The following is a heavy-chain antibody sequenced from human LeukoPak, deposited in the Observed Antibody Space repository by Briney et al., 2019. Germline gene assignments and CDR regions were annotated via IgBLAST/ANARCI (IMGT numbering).Heavy chain of an antibody. D-gene: IGHD3-10*01. CDR1: GGSFSGYY. V-gene: IGHV4-34*01. Sequence: SETLSLTCAVYGGSFSGYYWSWIRQPPGKGLEWIGEINHSGSTNYNPSLKSRVTIPVDTSKNQFSLKLSSVTAADTAVYYCARGYYYGSGSSSYYYYGMDVWGQGTTVTVSS. CDR3: ARGYYYGSGSSSYYYYGMDV. J-gene: IGHJ6*02. CDR2: INHSGST.